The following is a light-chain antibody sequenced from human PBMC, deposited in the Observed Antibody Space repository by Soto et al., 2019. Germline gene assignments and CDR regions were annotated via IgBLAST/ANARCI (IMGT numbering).Light chain of an antibody. CDR3: QQSYSTPLT. J-gene: IGKJ4*01. Sequence: DSQMNQSPSSLSASVGDRVTITCRASQRISSYLNWYQQKPGKAPKLLIYAASSWQSGVPSRFSGRGSGTDFTLPISSLQPEDFATYYCQQSYSTPLTFGGGTKVEIK. CDR2: AAS. V-gene: IGKV1-39*01. CDR1: QRISSY.